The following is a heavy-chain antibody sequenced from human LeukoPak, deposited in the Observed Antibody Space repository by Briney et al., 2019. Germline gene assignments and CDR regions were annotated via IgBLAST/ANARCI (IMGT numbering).Heavy chain of an antibody. J-gene: IGHJ4*02. CDR2: ISYDGSNK. V-gene: IGHV3-30*18. Sequence: GGSLRLSCAASGFTFSSYGMHWVRQAPGKGLEWVAVISYDGSNKYYADSVKGRFTISRDNSKNTLYLQMNSLRAEDTAVYYCAKAGRGVIYDYWGQGTLVTVSS. CDR3: AKAGRGVIYDY. CDR1: GFTFSSYG. D-gene: IGHD3-10*01.